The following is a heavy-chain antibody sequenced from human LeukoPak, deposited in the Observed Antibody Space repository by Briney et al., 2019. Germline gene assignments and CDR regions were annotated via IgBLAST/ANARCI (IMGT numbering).Heavy chain of an antibody. CDR1: GFTFSSYA. J-gene: IGHJ4*02. D-gene: IGHD2-21*02. CDR2: IGGSGGST. V-gene: IGHV3-23*01. Sequence: PGGSLRLSCAASGFTFSSYAMSWVRQAPGRGLEWVSTIGGSGGSTYYADSVKGRFTISRDNSKNTLYLQMNSLRAEDTAVYYCAKEFVVVTALFDYWGQGTLVTVSS. CDR3: AKEFVVVTALFDY.